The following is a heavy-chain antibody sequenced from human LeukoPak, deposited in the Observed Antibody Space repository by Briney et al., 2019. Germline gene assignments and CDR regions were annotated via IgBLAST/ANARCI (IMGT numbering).Heavy chain of an antibody. J-gene: IGHJ4*02. CDR3: ARTPYSGYDYVGYFDY. V-gene: IGHV4-4*09. CDR2: IYTSGST. Sequence: SETLFLTCTVSGGSISSYYWSWIRQPPGKGLEWIGYIYTSGSTNYNPSLKSRVTISVDTSKNQFSLKLSSVTAADTAVYYCARTPYSGYDYVGYFDYWGQGTLVTVSS. D-gene: IGHD5-12*01. CDR1: GGSISSYY.